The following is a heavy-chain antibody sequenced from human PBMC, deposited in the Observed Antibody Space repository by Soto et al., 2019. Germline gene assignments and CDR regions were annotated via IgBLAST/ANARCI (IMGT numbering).Heavy chain of an antibody. CDR1: GFSLKTIGIS. CDR3: ARSTSENFWSGPFDY. CDR2: TYWDDDQ. D-gene: IGHD3-3*01. J-gene: IGHJ4*02. Sequence: QITLKESGPTLVRPTQTFTLTCSFSGFSLKTIGISVGWIRQPPGKALEWLALTYWDDDQRYSPSLKTRLTITKDASKNQVVLAMTNVDPVDTATYYCARSTSENFWSGPFDYWGPGIVITVSS. V-gene: IGHV2-5*02.